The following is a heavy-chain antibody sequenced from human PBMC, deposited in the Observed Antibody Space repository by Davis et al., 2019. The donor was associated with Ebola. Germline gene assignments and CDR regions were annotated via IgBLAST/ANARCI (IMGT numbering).Heavy chain of an antibody. CDR2: IIPIFGTA. CDR1: GGTFSSYA. V-gene: IGHV1-69*13. J-gene: IGHJ6*02. Sequence: SVKVSCKASGGTFSSYAISWVRQAPGQGLEWMGGIIPIFGTANYAQKFQGRVTITADESTSTAYMELSSLRSEDTAVYYCAGNRGRLYYYYYGMDVWGQGTTVTVSS. D-gene: IGHD2/OR15-2a*01. CDR3: AGNRGRLYYYYYGMDV.